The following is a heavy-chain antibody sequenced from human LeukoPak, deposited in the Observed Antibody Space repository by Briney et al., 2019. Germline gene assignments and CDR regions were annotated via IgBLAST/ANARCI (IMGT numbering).Heavy chain of an antibody. CDR3: ARLKLLWSNYFDY. D-gene: IGHD2-2*01. V-gene: IGHV3-7*01. Sequence: GGSLRLSCAASGFTFSSYWMSWVRQAPGKGLEWVANIKQDGSEKYYVDSVKGRFTISRDNAKNSLYLQMNSLRAEDTAVYYCARLKLLWSNYFDYWGQGTLVTVSS. CDR1: GFTFSSYW. CDR2: IKQDGSEK. J-gene: IGHJ4*02.